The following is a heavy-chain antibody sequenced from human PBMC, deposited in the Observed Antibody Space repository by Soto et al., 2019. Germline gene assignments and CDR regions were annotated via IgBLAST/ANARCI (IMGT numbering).Heavy chain of an antibody. Sequence: ASVKVSCKASGGTFSSYAISWVRQAPGQGLEWMGGIIPIFGTANYAQKFQGRVTITADKSTSTAYMELSSLRSEDTAVYYCARGTYYYDSSGYLDRYYFDYWGQGTLVTVSS. CDR1: GGTFSSYA. V-gene: IGHV1-69*06. D-gene: IGHD3-22*01. CDR3: ARGTYYYDSSGYLDRYYFDY. CDR2: IIPIFGTA. J-gene: IGHJ4*02.